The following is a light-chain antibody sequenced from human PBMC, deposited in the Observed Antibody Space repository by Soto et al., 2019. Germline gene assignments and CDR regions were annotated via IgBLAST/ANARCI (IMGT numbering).Light chain of an antibody. CDR2: DVT. CDR1: SSDVGGYEY. J-gene: IGLJ1*01. V-gene: IGLV2-14*01. CDR3: ASITRSSTSV. Sequence: QSVLSQPASVSGSPGQSITISCTGTSSDVGGYEYVSWYQHQPDKAPKLIIYDVTNRPSGVSTRFSGSKSGNTASLTISGIQTEDEADYYCASITRSSTSVFGTGTKVTAL.